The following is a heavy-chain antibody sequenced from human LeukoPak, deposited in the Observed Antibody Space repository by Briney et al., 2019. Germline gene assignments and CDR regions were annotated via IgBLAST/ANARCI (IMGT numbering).Heavy chain of an antibody. V-gene: IGHV3-9*01. D-gene: IGHD6-13*01. J-gene: IGHJ4*02. Sequence: GGSLRLSCAASGFTFDDYAMHWVRQAPGKGLEWVSGISWNSGSIGYADSVKGRFTISRDNAKNSLYLQMNSLRAEDTALYYCAKGSPAASYSYCFDYWGQGTLVTVSS. CDR3: AKGSPAASYSYCFDY. CDR2: ISWNSGSI. CDR1: GFTFDDYA.